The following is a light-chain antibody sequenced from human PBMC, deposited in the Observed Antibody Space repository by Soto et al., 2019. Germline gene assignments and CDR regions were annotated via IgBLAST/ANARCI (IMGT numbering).Light chain of an antibody. V-gene: IGLV1-44*01. Sequence: QSVLTRPPSASGTPGQRVTISCSGSSSNIGTNTVNWYQQLPGTAPKLLIYSGNQRPSGVPDRFSGSRSGTSASLAISGLQSEDEADYYCATWDDSLNGLFGGGTKLTVL. CDR1: SSNIGTNT. J-gene: IGLJ2*01. CDR2: SGN. CDR3: ATWDDSLNGL.